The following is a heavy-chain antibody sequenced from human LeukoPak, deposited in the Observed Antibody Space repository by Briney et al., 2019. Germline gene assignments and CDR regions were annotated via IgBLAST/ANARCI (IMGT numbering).Heavy chain of an antibody. CDR3: ARELGYCSSTSCSNNGFDY. CDR2: INPNSGGT. D-gene: IGHD2-2*01. J-gene: IGHJ4*02. V-gene: IGHV1-2*02. Sequence: ASVKVPCKASGYTFTGYYMHWVRQAPGQGLEWMGWINPNSGGTNYAQKLQGRVTMTRDTSISTAYMELSRLRSDDTAVYYCARELGYCSSTSCSNNGFDYWGQGTLVTVSS. CDR1: GYTFTGYY.